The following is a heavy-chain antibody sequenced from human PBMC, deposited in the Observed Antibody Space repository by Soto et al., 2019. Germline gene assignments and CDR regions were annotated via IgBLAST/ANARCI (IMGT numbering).Heavy chain of an antibody. CDR3: ARGAHTYGYVFDY. CDR1: GYTFTSNA. J-gene: IGHJ4*02. CDR2: VNAGNGDT. V-gene: IGHV1-3*01. D-gene: IGHD5-18*01. Sequence: QVHLVQSGAEVKKPGASVKVSCRSSGYTFTSNAIHWVRQAPGQSLEWMGWVNAGNGDTKYLQNFQGRVTISSDTSASTAYMELNSLRSEDTAVYYCARGAHTYGYVFDYWGQGTLVTVSS.